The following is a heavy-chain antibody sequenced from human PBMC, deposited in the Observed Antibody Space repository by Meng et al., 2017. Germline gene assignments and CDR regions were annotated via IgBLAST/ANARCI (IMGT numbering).Heavy chain of an antibody. CDR2: ISWNSGSI. Sequence: SLKISCAASGFTFDGYAMNWVRQAPGKGLEWVSGISWNSGSIGYADSVKGRFTISRDNAKNSLYLQMNTLRAEDTALYYCAKGSGYDQWYIGMDVWGQGTTVTVSS. D-gene: IGHD1-1*01. J-gene: IGHJ6*02. CDR3: AKGSGYDQWYIGMDV. CDR1: GFTFDGYA. V-gene: IGHV3-9*01.